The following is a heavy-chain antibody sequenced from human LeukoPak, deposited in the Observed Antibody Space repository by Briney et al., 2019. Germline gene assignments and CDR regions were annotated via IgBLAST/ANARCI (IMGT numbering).Heavy chain of an antibody. CDR1: VFTFSSYS. CDR2: ISSSSSTI. Sequence: GGSLRLSCAASVFTFSSYSMNWVRQAPGKGREWVSYISSSSSTIYYADSVKGRFTISRDNAKNSLYLQMNSLRDEDTAVYYCARLSEPHYYYYYYMDVWGKGTTVTVSS. V-gene: IGHV3-48*02. CDR3: ARLSEPHYYYYYYMDV. J-gene: IGHJ6*03.